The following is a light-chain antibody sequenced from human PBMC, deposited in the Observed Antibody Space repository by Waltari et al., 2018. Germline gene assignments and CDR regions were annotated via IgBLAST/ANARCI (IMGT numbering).Light chain of an antibody. CDR2: RNN. CDR3: AAWDDRLRGVV. CDR1: SSNIGSNY. V-gene: IGLV1-47*01. J-gene: IGLJ2*01. Sequence: QSVLTQPPSASGTPGQRVTISCSGSSSNIGSNYVYWYLQLPGTAPKLLLYRNNQRPSGVPDRFSGSKSVTSSALAISGLRSEDEADYYCAAWDDRLRGVVFGGGTKLTVL.